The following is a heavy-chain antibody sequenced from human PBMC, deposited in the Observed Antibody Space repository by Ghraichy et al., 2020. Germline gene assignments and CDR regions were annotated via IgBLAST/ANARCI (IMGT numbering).Heavy chain of an antibody. CDR1: GLTFSSYW. V-gene: IGHV3-7*01. CDR2: IKQDGSEK. D-gene: IGHD3-16*01. Sequence: GGSLRLSCAASGLTFSSYWMSWVRQAPGKGLEWVANIKQDGSEKYYVDSVKGRFTISRDNAKNSLYLQMNSLRAEDTAVYYCAKTNYDSVWGSYPLGYWGKGTLVTVSS. CDR3: AKTNYDSVWGSYPLGY. J-gene: IGHJ4*02.